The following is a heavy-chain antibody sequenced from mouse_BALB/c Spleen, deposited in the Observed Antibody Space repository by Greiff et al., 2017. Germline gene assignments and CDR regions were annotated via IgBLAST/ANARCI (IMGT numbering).Heavy chain of an antibody. V-gene: IGHV1-26*01. D-gene: IGHD2-4*01. CDR3: ARGGIYDYDGLYFDD. CDR2: INPYNGAT. Sequence: EVQLQQSGPELVKPGASVKISCKASGYSFTGYYMHWVTQSHVKSLEWIGRINPYNGATSYNQNFKDKASLTVDKSSSTAYMELHSLTSEDSAVYYCARGGIYDYDGLYFDDWGQGTTLTVSS. J-gene: IGHJ2*01. CDR1: GYSFTGYY.